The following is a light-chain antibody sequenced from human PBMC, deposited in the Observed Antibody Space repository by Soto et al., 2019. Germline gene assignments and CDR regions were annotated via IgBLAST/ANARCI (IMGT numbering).Light chain of an antibody. V-gene: IGKV3D-7*01. J-gene: IGKJ2*01. CDR1: QSVSSSY. CDR2: GAS. Sequence: PGERVTLSCRASQSVSSSYLTWYQQKPGQAPRLLIYGASTRATGIPARFSGSGSGTDFTLTISSLQPEDFAVYYCHQDYNLPRTFGQGTKLEIK. CDR3: HQDYNLPRT.